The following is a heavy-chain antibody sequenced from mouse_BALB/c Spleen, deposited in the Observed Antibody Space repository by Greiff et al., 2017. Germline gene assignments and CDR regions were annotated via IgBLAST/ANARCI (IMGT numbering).Heavy chain of an antibody. J-gene: IGHJ4*01. CDR3: ARGRSSYGYAMDY. CDR2: ISSGGST. V-gene: IGHV5-6-5*01. CDR1: GFTFSSYA. Sequence: EVMLVESGGGLVKPGGSLKLSCAASGFTFSSYAMSWVRQTPEKRLEWVASISSGGSTYYPDRVKGRFTISRDNARNILYLQMSSLRSEDTAMYYCARGRSSYGYAMDYWGQGTSVTVSS. D-gene: IGHD1-1*01.